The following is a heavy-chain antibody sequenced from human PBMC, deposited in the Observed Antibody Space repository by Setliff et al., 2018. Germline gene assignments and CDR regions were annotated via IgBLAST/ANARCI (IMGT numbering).Heavy chain of an antibody. D-gene: IGHD6-6*01. CDR2: INTNTGNP. J-gene: IGHJ3*02. CDR1: GYTFTSYD. V-gene: IGHV7-4-1*02. Sequence: ASVKVSCKASGYTFTSYDINWVRQAPGQGLEWMGWINTNTGNPTYAQGFTGRFVFSLDTSVSTTYLQISSLKAEDTAVYYCARDFPPLYSSSFSDAFDIWGQGTMVTVSS. CDR3: ARDFPPLYSSSFSDAFDI.